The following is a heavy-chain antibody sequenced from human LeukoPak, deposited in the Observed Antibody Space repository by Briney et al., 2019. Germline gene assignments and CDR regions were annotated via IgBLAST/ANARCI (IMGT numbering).Heavy chain of an antibody. D-gene: IGHD3-10*01. Sequence: ASVKVSCMASGYTFTTYTIHWVRQAPGQRLEWMGWINTGNGHTKYSQEFQDRVTITRDTSASTAYMELSSLRSDDMAIYFCTRGAKFRFYGSGTYYTSLPFDPWGQGTLVTVSS. J-gene: IGHJ5*02. CDR1: GYTFTTYT. V-gene: IGHV1-3*03. CDR2: INTGNGHT. CDR3: TRGAKFRFYGSGTYYTSLPFDP.